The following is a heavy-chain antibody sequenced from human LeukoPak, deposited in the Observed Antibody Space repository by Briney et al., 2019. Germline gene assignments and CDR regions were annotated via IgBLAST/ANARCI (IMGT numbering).Heavy chain of an antibody. V-gene: IGHV3-74*01. CDR3: ARDPDGITMVRGPLDY. D-gene: IGHD3-10*01. Sequence: QPGGSLRLSCAASGFTFSSYWMHWVRQAPGKGLVWVSRIKSDGSNYYADSVKGRFTISRDNAKNSLYLQMNSLRAEDTAVYYCARDPDGITMVRGPLDYWGQGTLVTVSS. CDR2: IKSDGSN. CDR1: GFTFSSYW. J-gene: IGHJ4*02.